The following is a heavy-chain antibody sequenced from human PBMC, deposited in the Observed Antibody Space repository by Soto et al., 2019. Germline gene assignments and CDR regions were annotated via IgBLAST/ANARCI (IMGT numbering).Heavy chain of an antibody. CDR1: GGSINSSPFY. V-gene: IGHV4-39*02. Sequence: PSETLSLTCTVSGGSINSSPFYWGWFRQPPGKGLEWIGTIYYSGSTYYNPSLKRRVIISVDTSKNQFSLRLTSVTAADTATYYCSRETESDSEHWGQGTLVTLSS. J-gene: IGHJ4*02. D-gene: IGHD2-21*02. CDR2: IYYSGST. CDR3: SRETESDSEH.